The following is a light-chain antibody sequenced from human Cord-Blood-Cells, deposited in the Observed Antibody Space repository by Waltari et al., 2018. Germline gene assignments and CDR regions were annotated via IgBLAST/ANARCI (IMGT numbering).Light chain of an antibody. CDR3: QQYYSTPYS. Sequence: DIVMTQSPDSLAVSLGERDTINCKSSQSVLYSSNNKNYLAWYQQKPGQPPKLLIYWASTRESGVPDRFSGSGSGTDSTLTISSLQAEDVAVYYCQQYYSTPYSFGQGTKLEIK. J-gene: IGKJ2*03. V-gene: IGKV4-1*01. CDR1: QSVLYSSNNKNY. CDR2: WAS.